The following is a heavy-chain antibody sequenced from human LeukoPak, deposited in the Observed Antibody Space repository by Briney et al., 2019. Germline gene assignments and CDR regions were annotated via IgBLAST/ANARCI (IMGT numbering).Heavy chain of an antibody. V-gene: IGHV3-74*01. CDR3: MLVGATTQPPDY. CDR1: GFTFSSYW. Sequence: GRSLRLSCAASGFTFSSYWMHWVRQGPGKGLVWVSRINTDGSSTSYADSVKGRFTISRDNAKNTLYLQMNSLRVEDTAVYYCMLVGATTQPPDYWGQGTLVTVSS. J-gene: IGHJ4*02. CDR2: INTDGSST. D-gene: IGHD1-26*01.